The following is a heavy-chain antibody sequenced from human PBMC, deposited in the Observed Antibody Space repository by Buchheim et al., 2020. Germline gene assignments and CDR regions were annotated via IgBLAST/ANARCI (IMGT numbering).Heavy chain of an antibody. CDR3: AKDSGWYGYYYYGMDV. V-gene: IGHV3-23*01. CDR1: GFTFSSYA. J-gene: IGHJ6*02. Sequence: EVQLLESGGGLVQPGGSLRLSCAASGFTFSSYAMSWVRQAPGKGLEWVSAISGSGGSTYCADSVKGRFTISRDNYKNTLYLQMNSLRAEDTAVYYCAKDSGWYGYYYYGMDVWGQGTT. CDR2: ISGSGGST. D-gene: IGHD6-19*01.